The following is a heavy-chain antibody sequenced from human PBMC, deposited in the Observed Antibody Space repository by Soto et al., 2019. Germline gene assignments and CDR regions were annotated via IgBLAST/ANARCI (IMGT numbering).Heavy chain of an antibody. CDR1: GFTFGDYA. CDR3: TSWLRSDYYYGMDV. V-gene: IGHV3-49*03. D-gene: IGHD5-12*01. CDR2: IRSKAYGGTT. Sequence: GGSLRLSCTASGFTFGDYAMSWFRQAPGKGLEWVGFIRSKAYGGTTEYAASVKGRFTISRDDSKSIAYLQMNSLKTEDTAVYYCTSWLRSDYYYGMDVWGQGTTVTVSS. J-gene: IGHJ6*02.